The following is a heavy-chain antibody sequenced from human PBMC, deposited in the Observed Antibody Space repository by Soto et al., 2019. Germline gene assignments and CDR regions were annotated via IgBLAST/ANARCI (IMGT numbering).Heavy chain of an antibody. Sequence: GGSLRLSCAASGFTFSSYAMSWVHQAPGKGLEWVSAISGSGGSTYYADSVKGRFTISRDNSKNTLYLQMNSLRAEDTAVYYCAKVLPLLSRYNWFDPWGQGTLVTVSS. CDR1: GFTFSSYA. D-gene: IGHD3-10*01. CDR3: AKVLPLLSRYNWFDP. CDR2: ISGSGGST. J-gene: IGHJ5*02. V-gene: IGHV3-23*01.